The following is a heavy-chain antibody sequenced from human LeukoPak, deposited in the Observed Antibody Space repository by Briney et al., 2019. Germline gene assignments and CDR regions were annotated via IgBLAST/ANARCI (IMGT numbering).Heavy chain of an antibody. CDR2: IYYSGST. CDR1: GGSISSGGYY. Sequence: SGTLSLTCTVSGGSISSGGYYWSWIRQHPGKGLEWIGYIYYSGSTYYNPSLKSRVTISVDKSKNQFSLKLSSVTAADTAVYYCAREGEGYGDSGFDPWGQGTLVTVSS. CDR3: AREGEGYGDSGFDP. J-gene: IGHJ5*02. D-gene: IGHD4-17*01. V-gene: IGHV4-31*03.